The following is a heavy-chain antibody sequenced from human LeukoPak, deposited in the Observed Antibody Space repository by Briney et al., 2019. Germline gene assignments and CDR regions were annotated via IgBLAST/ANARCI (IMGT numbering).Heavy chain of an antibody. D-gene: IGHD1-1*01. Sequence: PGGSLRLSCAASGFTLSTYAMTWVRQAPGKGLEWVSGISASGGSRNYADSVKGRFTISRDNSKNTLYLQMNSLRADDTAVYYCAKMGGTTGTHCLDPWGQGTLVTVSS. CDR1: GFTLSTYA. J-gene: IGHJ5*02. CDR3: AKMGGTTGTHCLDP. V-gene: IGHV3-23*01. CDR2: ISASGGSR.